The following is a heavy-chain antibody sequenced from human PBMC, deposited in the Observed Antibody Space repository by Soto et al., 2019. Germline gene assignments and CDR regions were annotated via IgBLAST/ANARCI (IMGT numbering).Heavy chain of an antibody. V-gene: IGHV3-53*01. CDR3: ARERGDYGMDV. J-gene: IGHJ6*02. CDR2: IYSGGST. CDR1: GFTVSSNY. Sequence: PGGSLRLSCASSGFTVSSNYMSWVRQAPGKGLEWVSVIYSGGSTYYADSVKGRFTISRDNSKNTLYLQMNSLRAEDTAVYYCARERGDYGMDVWGQGTTVTVSS. D-gene: IGHD3-16*01.